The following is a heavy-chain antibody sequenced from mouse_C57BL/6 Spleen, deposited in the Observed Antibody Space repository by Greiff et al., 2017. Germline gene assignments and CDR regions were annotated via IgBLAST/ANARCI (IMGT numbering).Heavy chain of an antibody. Sequence: VQLQQSGAELVKPGASVKLSCTASGFNIKDYYMHWVKQRTEQGLEWIGRIDPEDGATKYAPKVQGKATITADTSSNTAYLQLRSLTSEDTAVYDCARGATVVATGDYWGQGTTLTVSS. D-gene: IGHD1-1*01. CDR3: ARGATVVATGDY. J-gene: IGHJ2*01. CDR2: IDPEDGAT. CDR1: GFNIKDYY. V-gene: IGHV14-2*01.